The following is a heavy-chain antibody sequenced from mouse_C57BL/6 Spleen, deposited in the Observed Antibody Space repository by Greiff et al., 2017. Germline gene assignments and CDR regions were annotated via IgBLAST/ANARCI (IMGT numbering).Heavy chain of an antibody. CDR1: GFNIKNTY. Sequence: VQLQQSVAELVRPGASVKLSCTASGFNIKNTYMHWVKQRPEQGLEWIGRIDPANGNTKYAPKFQGKATITADTSSNTAYLQLSSLTSEDTAIYYCARSPYYGSRGGYFDVWGTGTTVTVSS. CDR3: ARSPYYGSRGGYFDV. J-gene: IGHJ1*03. V-gene: IGHV14-3*01. CDR2: IDPANGNT. D-gene: IGHD1-1*01.